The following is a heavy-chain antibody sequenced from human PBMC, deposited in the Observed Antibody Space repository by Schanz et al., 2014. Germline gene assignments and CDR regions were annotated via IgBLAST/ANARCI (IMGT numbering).Heavy chain of an antibody. CDR3: TRSTLWSYDV. V-gene: IGHV4-4*02. Sequence: QVQLQESGPGLVKPSGTLSLTCVVSGGSISSGVWWTWARQSPGKGLEWIGETFHSGTTNYNPSRESRVTISVDKSKNHFSLSLSPMTAADTAVYYCTRSTLWSYDVWGRGTMVIVSS. CDR2: TFHSGTT. J-gene: IGHJ3*01. CDR1: GGSISSGVW. D-gene: IGHD2-21*01.